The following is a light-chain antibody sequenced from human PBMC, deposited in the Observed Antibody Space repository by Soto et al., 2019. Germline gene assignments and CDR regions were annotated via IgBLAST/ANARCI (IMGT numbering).Light chain of an antibody. CDR2: EVS. CDR3: SSYTSSSTYL. Sequence: QSSLTQPASVSGSPGQSITISCTGTSSDVGAYNYVSWYQQHPDKAPKLMIYEVSHRPSGVSDRFSGSKSDNTASLTISGLHTEDEADYYCSSYTSSSTYLFGTGTKVTVL. V-gene: IGLV2-14*03. CDR1: SSDVGAYNY. J-gene: IGLJ1*01.